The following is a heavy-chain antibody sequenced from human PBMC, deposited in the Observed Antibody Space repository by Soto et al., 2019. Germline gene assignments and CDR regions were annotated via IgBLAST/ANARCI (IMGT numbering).Heavy chain of an antibody. CDR3: AKGNTCSSTSCPLEYFDY. CDR2: ISGSGGST. D-gene: IGHD2-2*01. Sequence: EVQLLESGGGLVQPGGSLRLSCAASGFTFSSYAMSWVRQAPGKGLEWVSAISGSGGSTYYADSVKGRFTISRDNSKNTRDLQMNSLRAEDTAVYYGAKGNTCSSTSCPLEYFDYWGQGTLVTVSS. J-gene: IGHJ4*02. CDR1: GFTFSSYA. V-gene: IGHV3-23*01.